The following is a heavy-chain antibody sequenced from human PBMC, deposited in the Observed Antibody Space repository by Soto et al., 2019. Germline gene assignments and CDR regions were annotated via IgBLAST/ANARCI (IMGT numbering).Heavy chain of an antibody. CDR2: ISGSDGST. CDR3: ARSSGSFLFDY. J-gene: IGHJ4*02. D-gene: IGHD6-6*01. Sequence: PGGSLRLSXAASGFTLSSYAMSWVRQAPGKGLEWVSAISGSDGSTYYADSVKGRFTISRDNSKNTLYLQMNSLRAEDPAVYYCARSSGSFLFDYWGQGTLVTVSS. CDR1: GFTLSSYA. V-gene: IGHV3-23*01.